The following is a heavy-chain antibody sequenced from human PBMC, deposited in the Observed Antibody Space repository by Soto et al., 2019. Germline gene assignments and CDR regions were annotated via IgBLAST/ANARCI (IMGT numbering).Heavy chain of an antibody. Sequence: EVQLLESGGGFVKPGGSLRLSCAASGFNFTKAWMNWVRQVPGKGLEWVGRIKSKTDGGTIDYAAPVKGRFTISRDDAENTMYLQMNSLKSEDTGVYSCTTDLEGRTAPDGGSWGQGTLVTVSS. CDR1: GFNFTKAW. J-gene: IGHJ4*02. CDR3: TTDLEGRTAPDGGS. D-gene: IGHD1-1*01. V-gene: IGHV3-15*07. CDR2: IKSKTDGGTI.